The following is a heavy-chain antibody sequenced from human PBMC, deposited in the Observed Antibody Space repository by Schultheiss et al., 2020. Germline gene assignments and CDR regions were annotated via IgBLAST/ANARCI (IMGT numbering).Heavy chain of an antibody. Sequence: GGSLRLSCAASGFTFSGSAMHWVRQAYGKGLEWVGRIRSKANSYATAYAASVKGRFTISRDDSKNTAYLQMNSLKTEDTAVYYCTRHGVYSSSFDGDYWGQGTLVTVSS. V-gene: IGHV3-73*01. J-gene: IGHJ4*02. D-gene: IGHD6-13*01. CDR3: TRHGVYSSSFDGDY. CDR1: GFTFSGSA. CDR2: IRSKANSYAT.